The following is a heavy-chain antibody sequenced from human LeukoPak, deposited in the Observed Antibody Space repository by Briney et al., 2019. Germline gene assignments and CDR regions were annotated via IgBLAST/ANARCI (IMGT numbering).Heavy chain of an antibody. D-gene: IGHD3-9*01. CDR1: GYTFTSYG. V-gene: IGHV1-18*01. J-gene: IGHJ5*02. CDR3: ARGLFDILTGYNSWFDP. CDR2: ISAYNGNT. Sequence: ASVKVSCKASGYTFTSYGISWVRQAPGQGLEWMGWISAYNGNTNYAQKLQGRVTMTTDTSTSTAYMELRSLRSDDTAVYYCARGLFDILTGYNSWFDPWGQGTLVTVSS.